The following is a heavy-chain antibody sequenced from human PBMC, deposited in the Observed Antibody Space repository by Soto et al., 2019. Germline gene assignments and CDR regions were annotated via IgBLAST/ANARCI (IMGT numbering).Heavy chain of an antibody. CDR3: AKISDSGWYRYFDF. CDR2: ISGNGVST. Sequence: GGSLRLSCAASGFTFSSHALSWVRQAPGKGLEWVTTISGNGVSTYYADSVKGRFTVSRDNSKNTLYLQMNSLRAEDTAVYYCAKISDSGWYRYFDFWGQGTLVTVSS. V-gene: IGHV3-23*01. D-gene: IGHD6-19*01. J-gene: IGHJ4*02. CDR1: GFTFSSHA.